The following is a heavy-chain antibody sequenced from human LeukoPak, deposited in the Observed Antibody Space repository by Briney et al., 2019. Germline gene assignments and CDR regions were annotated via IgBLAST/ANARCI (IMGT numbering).Heavy chain of an antibody. D-gene: IGHD6-6*01. V-gene: IGHV3-33*01. CDR1: GFTFSSYG. Sequence: GGSLRLSCAASGFTFSSYGIHWVRQAPGKGLEGVAVIWSDGSNKYHADSVKGRFTISRDNSRNTVYLLMDSLRLEDTAVYYCARWGTSSLDYWGQGTLVTVSS. J-gene: IGHJ4*02. CDR2: IWSDGSNK. CDR3: ARWGTSSLDY.